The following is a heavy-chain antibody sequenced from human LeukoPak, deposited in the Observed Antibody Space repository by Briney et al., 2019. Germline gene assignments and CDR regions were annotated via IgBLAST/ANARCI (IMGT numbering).Heavy chain of an antibody. D-gene: IGHD6-19*01. Sequence: AETLSLTCTVSGGSISSSSYYWGWIRQPPGKGLEWIGSIYYSGSTYYNPSLKSRVTISVDTSKNQFSLKLSSVTAADTAVYYCARVGSGWYKDYYYYYMDVWGKGTTVTVSS. J-gene: IGHJ6*03. CDR3: ARVGSGWYKDYYYYYMDV. CDR2: IYYSGST. V-gene: IGHV4-39*01. CDR1: GGSISSSSYY.